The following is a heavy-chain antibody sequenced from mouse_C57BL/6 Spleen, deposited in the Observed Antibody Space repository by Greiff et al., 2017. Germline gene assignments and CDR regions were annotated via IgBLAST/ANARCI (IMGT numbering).Heavy chain of an antibody. V-gene: IGHV1-64*01. J-gene: IGHJ2*01. D-gene: IGHD1-1*01. Sequence: VQLQQSGAELVKPGASVKLSCKASGYTFTSYWMHWVKQRPGQGLEWIGMIHPNSGSTNYNEKFKSKATLTVDKSSSTAYMQLSSLTSEDSAVYYCARQGITTVVDYWGQGTTLTVSS. CDR1: GYTFTSYW. CDR2: IHPNSGST. CDR3: ARQGITTVVDY.